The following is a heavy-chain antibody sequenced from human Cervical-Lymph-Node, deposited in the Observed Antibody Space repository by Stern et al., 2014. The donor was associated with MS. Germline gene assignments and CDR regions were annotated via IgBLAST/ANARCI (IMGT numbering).Heavy chain of an antibody. CDR1: GFSLSTSGVG. Sequence: QVTLKESGPTLVKPTQTLTLTCTFSGFSLSTSGVGVGWIRQPPGKALEWLALIYWDDDKRYSPSLKSRLTITKDNSKNQVVLTMTNMDPVDTATYYCAHSLCAAYYDYVWGSYRPCSMDVWGQGTTVTVSS. CDR2: IYWDDDK. D-gene: IGHD3-16*02. J-gene: IGHJ6*02. V-gene: IGHV2-5*02. CDR3: AHSLCAAYYDYVWGSYRPCSMDV.